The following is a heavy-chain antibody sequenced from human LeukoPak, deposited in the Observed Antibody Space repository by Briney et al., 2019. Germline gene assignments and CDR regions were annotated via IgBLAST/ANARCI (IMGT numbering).Heavy chain of an antibody. CDR2: IASDGSST. D-gene: IGHD4-23*01. CDR3: ARGRPHGNDY. Sequence: GGSLRLSCAASGFTFSSYWMNWVRQAPGKGLVWVSRIASDGSSTTYADSVKGRFSISRDNAKNTLYLQMNSLRVEDTAVYYCARGRPHGNDYWGQGTLVTVYS. V-gene: IGHV3-74*01. J-gene: IGHJ4*02. CDR1: GFTFSSYW.